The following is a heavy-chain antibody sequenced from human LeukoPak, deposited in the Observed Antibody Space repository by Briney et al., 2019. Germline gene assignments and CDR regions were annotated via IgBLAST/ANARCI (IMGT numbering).Heavy chain of an antibody. CDR2: ISGSGGST. D-gene: IGHD3-10*01. CDR1: GFTFSSYA. J-gene: IGHJ4*02. CDR3: AKDSRYGSGNEY. V-gene: IGHV3-23*01. Sequence: GGSLRLSCAASGFTFSSYAMSWVRQAPGKGLEWVSAISGSGGSTYYADSVKGRFTTSRDNSKNTLYLQMNSLRAEDTAVYYCAKDSRYGSGNEYWGQGTLVTVSS.